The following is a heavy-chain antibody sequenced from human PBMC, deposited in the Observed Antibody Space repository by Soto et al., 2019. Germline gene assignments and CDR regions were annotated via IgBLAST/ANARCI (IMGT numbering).Heavy chain of an antibody. CDR1: GYTFTSYA. CDR2: INAGNGNT. V-gene: IGHV1-3*01. D-gene: IGHD2-2*02. Sequence: QVQLVQSGAEVKKPGASVKVSCKASGYTFTSYAMHWVRQAPGQRLEWMGWINAGNGNTKYSQKFQGRVTITRDTSASTASMELSSLRSEDTAVYYCAKSATVPAAIASWGQGTLVTVSS. J-gene: IGHJ5*02. CDR3: AKSATVPAAIAS.